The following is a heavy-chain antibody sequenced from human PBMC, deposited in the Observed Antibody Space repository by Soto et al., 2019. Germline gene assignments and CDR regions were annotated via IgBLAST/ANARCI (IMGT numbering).Heavy chain of an antibody. Sequence: GGSLRLSCAASGFTFSSYSMNWVRQAPGKGLEWVSSISSSSSYIYYADSVKGRFTISRDNAKNSLYLQMNSLRAEDTAVYYCARVGYIVVVVAATRGHAFDIWGQGTMVTVSS. CDR3: ARVGYIVVVVAATRGHAFDI. CDR1: GFTFSSYS. D-gene: IGHD2-15*01. V-gene: IGHV3-21*01. CDR2: ISSSSSYI. J-gene: IGHJ3*02.